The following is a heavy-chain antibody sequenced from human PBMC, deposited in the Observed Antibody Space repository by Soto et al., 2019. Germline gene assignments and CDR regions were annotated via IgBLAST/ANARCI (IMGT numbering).Heavy chain of an antibody. CDR1: GGTFSSYA. J-gene: IGHJ6*02. CDR3: ARAWSSTDPAHD. Sequence: SVKVSCKASGGTFSSYAISWVRQAPGQGLEWMGGIIPIFGTANYAQKFQGRVTITADESTSTAYMELSSLRSEDTAVYYCARAWSSTDPAHDWGQRTTVTVSS. D-gene: IGHD2-2*01. CDR2: IIPIFGTA. V-gene: IGHV1-69*13.